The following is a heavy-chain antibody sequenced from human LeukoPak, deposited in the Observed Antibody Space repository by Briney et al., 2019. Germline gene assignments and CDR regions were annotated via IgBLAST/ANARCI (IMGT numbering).Heavy chain of an antibody. CDR1: GFTVSTNY. Sequence: PGGSLRLYCAASGFTVSTNYMSWVRQAPGKGLEWVSIIYSGGTTYYADSVKGRFTLSRDNSKNTLYLQMNSLRVEDTALYYCARDPDYGGGWGQGTLVTVSS. J-gene: IGHJ4*02. V-gene: IGHV3-66*01. CDR3: ARDPDYGGG. CDR2: IYSGGTT. D-gene: IGHD4-17*01.